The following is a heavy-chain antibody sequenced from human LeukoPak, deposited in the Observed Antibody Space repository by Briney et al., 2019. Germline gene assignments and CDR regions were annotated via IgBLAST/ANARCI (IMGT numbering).Heavy chain of an antibody. V-gene: IGHV1-8*01. D-gene: IGHD3-9*01. CDR2: MNPDSGNT. CDR3: ARGGILRYFDWLGSGVMDV. J-gene: IGHJ6*02. CDR1: GYTFTSYD. Sequence: GASVKVSCRTSGYTFTSYDIHWVRQAPGQGLVWMGWMNPDSGNTGYAQKFQGRVTMTRNTSISTAYMELSSLRSEDTAVYYCARGGILRYFDWLGSGVMDVWGQGTTVTVSS.